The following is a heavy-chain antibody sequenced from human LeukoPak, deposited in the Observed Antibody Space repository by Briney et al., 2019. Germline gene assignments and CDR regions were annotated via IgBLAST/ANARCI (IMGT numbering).Heavy chain of an antibody. V-gene: IGHV7-4-1*02. Sequence: ASVKVSCKASGYTFTGYYMHWVRQAPGQGLEWMGWINTNTGNPTYAQGFTGRFVFSLDTSVSTAYLQISSLKAEDTAVYYCARASVGIAVAGGGGRRGIRYYYYMDVWGKGTTVTVSS. D-gene: IGHD6-19*01. J-gene: IGHJ6*03. CDR1: GYTFTGYY. CDR2: INTNTGNP. CDR3: ARASVGIAVAGGGGRRGIRYYYYMDV.